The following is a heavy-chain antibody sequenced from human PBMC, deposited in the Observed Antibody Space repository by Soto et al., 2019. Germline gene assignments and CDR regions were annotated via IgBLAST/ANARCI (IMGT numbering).Heavy chain of an antibody. D-gene: IGHD3-3*01. CDR1: GYTFTSYD. CDR3: ARAYYDFWSGYYRQPYYYYGMDV. V-gene: IGHV1-8*01. Sequence: ASVKVSCKASGYTFTSYDINCVRQATGQVLEWMGWMNPNSGNTGYAQKFQGRVTMTRNTSISTAYMELSSLRSEDTAVYYCARAYYDFWSGYYRQPYYYYGMDVWGQGTTVTVSS. CDR2: MNPNSGNT. J-gene: IGHJ6*02.